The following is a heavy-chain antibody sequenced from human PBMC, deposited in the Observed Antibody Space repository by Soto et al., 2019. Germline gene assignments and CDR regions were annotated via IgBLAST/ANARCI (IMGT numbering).Heavy chain of an antibody. Sequence: VGSLRLSCAASGFTFSSYWMSWVRQAPGKGLEWVANIKQDGSEKYYVDSVKGRFTISRDNAKNSLYLQMNSLRAEDTAVYYCARDTYSSGWYLYYFDYWGQGTLVTVSS. CDR3: ARDTYSSGWYLYYFDY. D-gene: IGHD6-19*01. CDR2: IKQDGSEK. J-gene: IGHJ4*02. V-gene: IGHV3-7*03. CDR1: GFTFSSYW.